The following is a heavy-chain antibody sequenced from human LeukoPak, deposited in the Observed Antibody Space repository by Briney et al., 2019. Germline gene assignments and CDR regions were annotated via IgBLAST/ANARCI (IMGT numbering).Heavy chain of an antibody. CDR1: GASVTSGSYY. J-gene: IGHJ5*02. CDR2: RHHSGSA. D-gene: IGHD3-9*01. CDR3: ARFAMTGKFLDP. Sequence: SETLSLTCTVSGASVTSGSYYWSWIRQPPGQRLEWIGYRHHSGSAIYNPSLKSRLTISLDTSKNQLSLNLISVTAADTAVYYCARFAMTGKFLDPWGQGTLVTVSS. V-gene: IGHV4-61*01.